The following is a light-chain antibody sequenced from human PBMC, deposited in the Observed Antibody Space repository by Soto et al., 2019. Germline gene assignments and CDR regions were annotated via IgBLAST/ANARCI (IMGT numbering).Light chain of an antibody. J-gene: IGKJ2*01. CDR2: KAS. Sequence: DIQMTQSPSTLSASVGDTVTVTCRASQSVSGWLAWYQQKPGEAPKLLIYKASSLESGVPSRFSGSGSGTEFTLTISSLQPDDFATYYCQQYSSYSAYTFGQGTKVDIK. CDR3: QQYSSYSAYT. CDR1: QSVSGW. V-gene: IGKV1-5*03.